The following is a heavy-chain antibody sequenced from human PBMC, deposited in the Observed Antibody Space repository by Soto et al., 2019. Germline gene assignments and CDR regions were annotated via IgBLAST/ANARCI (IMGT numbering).Heavy chain of an antibody. CDR2: IIPILGIA. CDR3: AKADDSSAYLFDY. D-gene: IGHD3-22*01. V-gene: IGHV1-69*02. CDR1: GGIFRTYI. Sequence: SVKVSCKDSGGIFRTYIINWVRQAPGQGLEWMGRIIPILGIAKYAQKFQDRVTITADTSTSTAYMELSSLRSDDTAVYYCAKADDSSAYLFDYWGQGTLVTVSS. J-gene: IGHJ4*02.